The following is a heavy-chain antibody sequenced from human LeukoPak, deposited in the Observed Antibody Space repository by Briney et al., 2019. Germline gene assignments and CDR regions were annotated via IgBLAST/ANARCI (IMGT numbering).Heavy chain of an antibody. Sequence: ASVKVSCKASGYTFTSYDINWVRQATGQGLEWMGWMNPNSGNTGYAQKFQGRVTITRNTSISTAYMELSSLRSEDTAVYYCARGTITRYCSGTSCYEGFDPWGQGTLVTVSS. V-gene: IGHV1-8*03. CDR1: GYTFTSYD. D-gene: IGHD2-2*01. CDR3: ARGTITRYCSGTSCYEGFDP. J-gene: IGHJ5*02. CDR2: MNPNSGNT.